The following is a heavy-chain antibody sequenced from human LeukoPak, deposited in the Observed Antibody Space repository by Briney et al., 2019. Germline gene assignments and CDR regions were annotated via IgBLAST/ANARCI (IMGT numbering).Heavy chain of an antibody. J-gene: IGHJ4*02. CDR2: IRNDGSEK. CDR3: ARVGTAEGTLEDY. CDR1: GFAFSNYR. V-gene: IGHV3-7*01. Sequence: PGRSLRLSCAASGFAFSNYRMSWVRQPPGKGLEWVANIRNDGSEKYYVDSVKGRFTISRDNAKNSLYLQVSSLRAEDTAVYYCARVGTAEGTLEDYWGQGTLVTVSS. D-gene: IGHD6-13*01.